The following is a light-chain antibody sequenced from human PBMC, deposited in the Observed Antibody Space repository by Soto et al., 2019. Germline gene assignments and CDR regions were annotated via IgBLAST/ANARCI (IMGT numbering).Light chain of an antibody. Sequence: DIQMTQSPSSLSASVGDRVTITCRTSQSIDNYLNWYQQKPGKAPKLLMYAASTLQSGVPSRFSGSVSETDFNLTISSLQPEDLATYYCQQSDTTLFTFGPGTKVDLK. V-gene: IGKV1-39*01. J-gene: IGKJ3*01. CDR2: AAS. CDR1: QSIDNY. CDR3: QQSDTTLFT.